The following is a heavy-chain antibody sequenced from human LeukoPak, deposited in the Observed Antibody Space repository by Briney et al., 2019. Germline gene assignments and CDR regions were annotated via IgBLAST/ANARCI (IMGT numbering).Heavy chain of an antibody. J-gene: IGHJ6*03. Sequence: SETLSLTCAVYGGSFSGYYWSWIRQPPGKGLEWIGEINHSGSTNYNPSLKSRVTISVDTSKNQFSLKLSSVTAADTAVYYCARSMVRGLIPCYYYMDVWGKGTTVTVSS. CDR3: ARSMVRGLIPCYYYMDV. D-gene: IGHD3-10*01. V-gene: IGHV4-34*01. CDR1: GGSFSGYY. CDR2: INHSGST.